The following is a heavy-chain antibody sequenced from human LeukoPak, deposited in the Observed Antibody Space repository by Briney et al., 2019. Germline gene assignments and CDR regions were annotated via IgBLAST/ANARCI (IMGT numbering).Heavy chain of an antibody. J-gene: IGHJ5*02. D-gene: IGHD6-19*01. CDR3: AKGIPVAGTEYNWFDP. Sequence: GGSLRLSCAASGFTFSSYSMNWVRQAPGKGLEWVSYISSSSSTIYYADSVKGRFTISRDNAKNSLYLQMNSLRVEDTALYYCAKGIPVAGTEYNWFDPWGQGTLVTVSS. CDR1: GFTFSSYS. CDR2: ISSSSSTI. V-gene: IGHV3-48*04.